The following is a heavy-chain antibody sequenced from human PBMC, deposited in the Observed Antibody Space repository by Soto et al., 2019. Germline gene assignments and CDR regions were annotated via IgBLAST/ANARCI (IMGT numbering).Heavy chain of an antibody. J-gene: IGHJ6*02. CDR3: ARGPRGYVYYHGMDV. Sequence: SETLSLTCTVSGGSIGSYYVSWIRQSAGKGLEWIGRIDTSGTTNYNPSLKSRVTMSVDASKNHFSLNLSSVTAADTAVYYCARGPRGYVYYHGMDVWGQGTTVTVSS. CDR2: IDTSGTT. V-gene: IGHV4-4*07. D-gene: IGHD3-10*01. CDR1: GGSIGSYY.